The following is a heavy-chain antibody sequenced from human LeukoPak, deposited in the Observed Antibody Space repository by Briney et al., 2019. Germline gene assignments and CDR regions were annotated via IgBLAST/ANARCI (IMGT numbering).Heavy chain of an antibody. D-gene: IGHD2-15*01. Sequence: GGSLRLSCAASGFTFSSYEINWVRQAPGKGLEWVSYISSSGSTIYYADSVKGRFTIPRDNAKNSLYLQMNSLRAEDTAVYYCAVDQPLLRVGGQGTLVTVSS. CDR2: ISSSGSTI. V-gene: IGHV3-48*03. J-gene: IGHJ4*02. CDR1: GFTFSSYE. CDR3: AVDQPLLRV.